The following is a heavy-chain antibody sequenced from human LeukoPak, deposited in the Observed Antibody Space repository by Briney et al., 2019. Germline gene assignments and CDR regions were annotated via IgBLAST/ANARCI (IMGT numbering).Heavy chain of an antibody. CDR3: AKDPRSGIAAAGSWYFDL. Sequence: GGSLRLSCAASGFTFSSYAMSWVRQAPGKGLEWVSALSVSGGITYYADSVKGRFTISRDNSKSTLYLQMNSLRAEDSAVYYCAKDPRSGIAAAGSWYFDLWGRGTLVTASS. J-gene: IGHJ2*01. V-gene: IGHV3-23*01. CDR1: GFTFSSYA. D-gene: IGHD6-13*01. CDR2: LSVSGGIT.